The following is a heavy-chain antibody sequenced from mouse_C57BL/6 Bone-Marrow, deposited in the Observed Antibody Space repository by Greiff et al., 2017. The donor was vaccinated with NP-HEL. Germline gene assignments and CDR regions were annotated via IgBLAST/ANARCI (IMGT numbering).Heavy chain of an antibody. J-gene: IGHJ2*01. CDR3: ARSCYGSSPCYFDY. Sequence: QVQLQQSGAELVRPGTSVKVSCKASGYAFTNYLIEWVKQRPGQGLEWIGVINPGSGGTNYNEKFKGKATLTADKSSSTAYMQLSSLTSEDSAVYCCARSCYGSSPCYFDYWGQGTTLTVSS. D-gene: IGHD1-1*01. CDR1: GYAFTNYL. CDR2: INPGSGGT. V-gene: IGHV1-54*01.